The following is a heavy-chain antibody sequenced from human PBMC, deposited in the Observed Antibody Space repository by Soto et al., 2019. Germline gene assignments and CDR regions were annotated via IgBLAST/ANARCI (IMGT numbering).Heavy chain of an antibody. CDR3: TTDLCSCYQYYYYYYYMDV. V-gene: IGHV3-15*01. Sequence: EVQLVESGGGLVKPGGSLRLSCAASGFTFSNAWMSWVRQAPGKGLEWVGRIKSKTDGGTTDYAAPVKGRFTISRDDSKNTLYLQMNSLKTEDTAVYYCTTDLCSCYQYYYYYYYMDVWGKGTTVTVSS. D-gene: IGHD2-15*01. J-gene: IGHJ6*03. CDR1: GFTFSNAW. CDR2: IKSKTDGGTT.